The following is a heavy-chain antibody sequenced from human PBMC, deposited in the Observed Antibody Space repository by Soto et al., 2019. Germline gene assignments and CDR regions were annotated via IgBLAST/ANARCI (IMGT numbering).Heavy chain of an antibody. Sequence: QVQLQESGPGLVKPSETLSLTCTVSGGSVSSGSYYWSWIRQPPGKGLEWIGYIYYSGSTNYNPSLKSRVTTTVDTSKNQFSRKLSSVTAADTAVYYCARLRYCSSTSCYTPYFDYWGQGTLVTVSS. J-gene: IGHJ4*02. V-gene: IGHV4-61*01. CDR2: IYYSGST. CDR3: ARLRYCSSTSCYTPYFDY. CDR1: GGSVSSGSYY. D-gene: IGHD2-2*02.